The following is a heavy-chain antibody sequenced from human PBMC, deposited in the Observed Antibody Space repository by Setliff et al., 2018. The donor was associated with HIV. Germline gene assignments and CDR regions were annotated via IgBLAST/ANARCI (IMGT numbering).Heavy chain of an antibody. CDR1: GYTFTGYY. J-gene: IGHJ4*02. V-gene: IGHV1-2*02. D-gene: IGHD3-22*01. CDR2: INPNSGGT. CDR3: ARDQGYYDSSGYDLGELYYFDS. Sequence: ASVKVSCKASGYTFTGYYMHWVRQAPGQGLEWMGWINPNSGGTNYAQKFQGRVTMTRDTSISTAYMELSRLRSDDTAVYYCARDQGYYDSSGYDLGELYYFDSWGQGTLVTVSS.